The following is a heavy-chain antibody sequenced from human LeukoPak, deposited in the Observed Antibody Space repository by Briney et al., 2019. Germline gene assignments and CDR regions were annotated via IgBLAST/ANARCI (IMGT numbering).Heavy chain of an antibody. Sequence: GGSLRLSCAASGFTFSSYWMHWVRQAPGKGLEWVSGISWNSGTIGYADSVKGRFTISRDNAKNSLYLQMNSLRAEDTALYYCAKSVGELLYPNWFDPWGQGTLVTVSS. J-gene: IGHJ5*02. CDR1: GFTFSSYW. V-gene: IGHV3-9*01. CDR3: AKSVGELLYPNWFDP. D-gene: IGHD3-10*01. CDR2: ISWNSGTI.